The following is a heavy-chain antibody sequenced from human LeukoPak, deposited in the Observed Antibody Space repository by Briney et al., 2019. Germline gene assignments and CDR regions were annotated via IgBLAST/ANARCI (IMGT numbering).Heavy chain of an antibody. Sequence: GGSLRLSCAASGFTFSSYAMTWVRQAPGKGLEWVSFISGSGGSINSADSVKGRFTISRDNSRNTLYLQMNSLRAEDTAVYYCAKDLDSGTYYVLDYWGQGTPVTVSS. CDR3: AKDLDSGTYYVLDY. D-gene: IGHD1-26*01. CDR1: GFTFSSYA. CDR2: ISGSGGSI. J-gene: IGHJ4*02. V-gene: IGHV3-23*01.